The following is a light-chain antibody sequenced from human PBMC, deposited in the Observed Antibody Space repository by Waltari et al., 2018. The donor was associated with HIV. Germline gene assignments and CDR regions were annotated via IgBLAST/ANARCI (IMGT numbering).Light chain of an antibody. J-gene: IGLJ3*02. CDR3: SSYTSGSTRV. Sequence: ALTQPASVAGPLGQSITISCTGTSSDVGGSNYVSWYPQHNSGKAPRLIIFEVSSRPSGVSNRFSGSKSGVTASLTISGLQADDEADYYCSSYTSGSTRVFGGGTKLTVL. CDR2: EVS. CDR1: SSDVGGSNY. V-gene: IGLV2-14*03.